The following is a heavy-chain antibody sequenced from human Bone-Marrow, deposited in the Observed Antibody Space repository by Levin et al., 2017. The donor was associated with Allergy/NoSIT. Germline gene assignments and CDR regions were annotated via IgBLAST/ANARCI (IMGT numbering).Heavy chain of an antibody. CDR1: GFTFSSYA. CDR3: ARGGYYYDSSGQGFFDY. V-gene: IGHV3-30-3*01. D-gene: IGHD3-22*01. J-gene: IGHJ4*02. CDR2: ISYDGSNK. Sequence: LSLTCAASGFTFSSYAMHWVRQAPGKGLEWVAVISYDGSNKYYADSVKGRFTISRDNSKNTLYLQMNSLRAEDTAVYYCARGGYYYDSSGQGFFDYWGQGTLVTVSS.